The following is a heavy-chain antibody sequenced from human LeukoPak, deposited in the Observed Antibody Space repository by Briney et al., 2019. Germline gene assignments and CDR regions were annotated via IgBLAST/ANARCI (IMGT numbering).Heavy chain of an antibody. D-gene: IGHD5-12*01. CDR1: DDSITMYY. V-gene: IGHV4-59*12. CDR2: IYYSGST. Sequence: SETLSLTCSVSDDSITMYYWTWIRQPPGKGLEWIGYIYYSGSTNYNPSLKSRVTISVDTSKNQFSLKLSSVTAADTAVYYCASSSGYDLRWFDPWGQGTLVTVSS. J-gene: IGHJ5*02. CDR3: ASSSGYDLRWFDP.